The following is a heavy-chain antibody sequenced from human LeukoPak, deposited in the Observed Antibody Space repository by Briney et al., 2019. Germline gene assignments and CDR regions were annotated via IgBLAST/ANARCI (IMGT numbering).Heavy chain of an antibody. CDR1: GFTVSSDY. Sequence: PGGSLRLSCAASGFTVSSDYMTWVRQAPGKGLEWVSFFYSGGSTYYEDSVKGRFTISRDSSKNTLFLQMNSLRVGDTAVYYCARAGYYDSSGFYAPDAFDIWGQGTVVTVSS. CDR2: FYSGGST. J-gene: IGHJ3*02. CDR3: ARAGYYDSSGFYAPDAFDI. V-gene: IGHV3-53*01. D-gene: IGHD3-22*01.